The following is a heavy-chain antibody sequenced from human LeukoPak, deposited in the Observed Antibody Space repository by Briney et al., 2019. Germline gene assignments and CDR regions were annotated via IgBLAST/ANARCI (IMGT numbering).Heavy chain of an antibody. CDR1: GFTFSSYG. J-gene: IGHJ4*02. D-gene: IGHD3-10*01. Sequence: GGSLRPSCAASGFTFSSYGMHWVRQAPGKGLEWVAVISYDGSNKYYADSVKGRFTISRDNSKDTLYLQMNSLRAEDTAVYYCAKYRLSFTMVRGSIDYWGQGTLVTVSS. V-gene: IGHV3-30*18. CDR2: ISYDGSNK. CDR3: AKYRLSFTMVRGSIDY.